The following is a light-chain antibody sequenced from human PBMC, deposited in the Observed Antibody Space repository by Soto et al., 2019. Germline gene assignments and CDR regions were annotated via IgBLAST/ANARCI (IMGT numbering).Light chain of an antibody. J-gene: IGLJ3*02. CDR1: SGSVSTSHY. CDR2: GTD. V-gene: IGLV8-61*01. CDR3: VLYMGSDWV. Sequence: QTVVTQEPSFSVSPGGTVTLTCGLTSGSVSTSHYPSWYQQIPGQAPRTLMYGTDIRSSGVPDRFSGSILGNKAALTVTGAKAYDELDYYCVLYMGSDWVFGGVTKLTVL.